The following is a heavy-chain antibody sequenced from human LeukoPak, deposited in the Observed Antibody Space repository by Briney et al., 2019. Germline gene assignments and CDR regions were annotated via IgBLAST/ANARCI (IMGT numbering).Heavy chain of an antibody. V-gene: IGHV3-9*01. D-gene: IGHD2-15*01. CDR3: AREYCSASRCQGFFDY. CDR1: GFTFSDYA. J-gene: IGHJ4*02. CDR2: ITWDGRAT. Sequence: GGSLRLSCAASGFTFSDYAMHWVRLAPGKDLEWVSGITWDGRATGYEDSVKGRFTISRDSAKKSLYLQMNSLRTEDTAFYYCAREYCSASRCQGFFDYWGQGTLVTVSS.